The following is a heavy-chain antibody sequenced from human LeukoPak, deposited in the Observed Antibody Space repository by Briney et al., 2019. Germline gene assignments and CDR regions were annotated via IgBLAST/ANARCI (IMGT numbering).Heavy chain of an antibody. CDR2: ISSSSSYI. CDR1: GFTFNNYG. D-gene: IGHD1-26*01. V-gene: IGHV3-21*01. Sequence: GGSLRLSCAVSGFTFNNYGMTWVRQAPGKGLEWVSSISSSSSYIYYADSVKGRFTISRDNAKNSLYLQMNSLRAEDTAVYYCARDSSGSYYGSYWGQGTLVTVSS. J-gene: IGHJ4*02. CDR3: ARDSSGSYYGSY.